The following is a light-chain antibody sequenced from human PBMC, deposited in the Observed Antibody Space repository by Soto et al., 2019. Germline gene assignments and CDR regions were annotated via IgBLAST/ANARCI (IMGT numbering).Light chain of an antibody. CDR1: QSLSSW. J-gene: IGKJ1*01. V-gene: IGKV1-5*01. CDR3: QHYNSEWT. CDR2: DAS. Sequence: DIQMTQSPSTLSASVGDRVTITCRASQSLSSWLAWYQQKPGKAPKLLIYDASSLESGVPSRFSGSGSGTEFTLTISSLQPDDFATYYCQHYNSEWTFSQGTKVEIK.